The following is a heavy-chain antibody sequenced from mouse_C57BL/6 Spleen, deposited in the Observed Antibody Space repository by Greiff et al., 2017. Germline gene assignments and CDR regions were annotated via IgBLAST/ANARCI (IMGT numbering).Heavy chain of an antibody. J-gene: IGHJ4*01. CDR1: GFNIKNTY. CDR2: IDPANGNT. CDR3: ARNLYYSNYFYAMDD. D-gene: IGHD2-5*01. V-gene: IGHV14-3*01. Sequence: VQLQQSVAELVRPGASVKLSCTASGFNIKNTYMHWVKQRPEQGLEWIGRIDPANGNTKYAPKFQGKGTITADTSSNTAYLQLSSLTSEDTAIYYCARNLYYSNYFYAMDDWGQGTSVTVSS.